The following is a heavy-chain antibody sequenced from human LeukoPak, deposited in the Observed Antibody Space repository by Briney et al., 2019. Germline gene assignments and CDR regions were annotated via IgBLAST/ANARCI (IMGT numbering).Heavy chain of an antibody. CDR3: AKDALILTGYFWYFDL. CDR1: GFTFDDYA. V-gene: IGHV3-9*01. D-gene: IGHD3-9*01. J-gene: IGHJ2*01. CDR2: ISWNSGSI. Sequence: PGGSLRLSCAASGFTFDDYAMHWVRQAPGKGLEWVSGISWNSGSIGYADSVKGRFTISRDNAKNSLYLQMNSLRAEDTALYYCAKDALILTGYFWYFDLWGRGTLVTVSS.